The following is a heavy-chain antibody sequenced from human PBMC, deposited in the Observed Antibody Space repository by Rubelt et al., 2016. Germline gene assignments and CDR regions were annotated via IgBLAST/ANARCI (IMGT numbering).Heavy chain of an antibody. J-gene: IGHJ4*02. CDR2: ISWNSGSI. V-gene: IGHV3-9*01. CDR1: GFTFDDYA. CDR3: ARGVATTLWRTFDY. D-gene: IGHD5-12*01. Sequence: EVQLVESGGGLVQPGRSLRLSCAASGFTFDDYAMHWVRQAPGKGLEWVSGISWNSGSIGYADSVKGRFTISRDNAKNSLYLQMNSLRAEDTAVYYCARGVATTLWRTFDYWGQGTLVTVSS.